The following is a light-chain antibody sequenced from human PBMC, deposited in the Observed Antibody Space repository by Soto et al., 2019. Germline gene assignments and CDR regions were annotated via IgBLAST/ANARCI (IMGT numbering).Light chain of an antibody. V-gene: IGKV1-9*01. Sequence: MQLTQSPSSLSASVEGRVTITCRASQGISSYLAWYQQKPGKAPKLLIYAASTLQSGVPLRFSGSGSGTEFTLTISSLQPDDFATYYCQQYNSYSGTFGQGTKVDIK. CDR1: QGISSY. CDR3: QQYNSYSGT. J-gene: IGKJ1*01. CDR2: AAS.